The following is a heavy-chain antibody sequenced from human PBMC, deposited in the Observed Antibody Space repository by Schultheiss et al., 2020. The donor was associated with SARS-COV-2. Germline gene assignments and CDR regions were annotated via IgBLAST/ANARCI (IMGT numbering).Heavy chain of an antibody. D-gene: IGHD3-16*01. J-gene: IGHJ4*02. CDR3: AKDGGDNGYYFDY. Sequence: GGSLRLSCAASGFTFSSYAMTWVRQAPGKGLEWVAKIDPDGHGIRYVDSVKGRFTISRDNAKNSLYLQMNSLRAEDTALYYCAKDGGDNGYYFDYWGQGTLVTVSS. V-gene: IGHV3-7*03. CDR1: GFTFSSYA. CDR2: IDPDGHGI.